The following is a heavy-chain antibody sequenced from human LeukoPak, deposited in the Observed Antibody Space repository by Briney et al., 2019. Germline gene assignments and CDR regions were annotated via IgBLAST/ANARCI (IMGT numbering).Heavy chain of an antibody. CDR2: ISSSSSYI. CDR3: ARGPTGSSWYVWVDY. CDR1: GFNFGSYS. J-gene: IGHJ4*02. V-gene: IGHV3-21*01. Sequence: GGSLRLSCAASGFNFGSYSMNWVRQAPGKGLEWVSSISSSSSYIYYADSVKGRFTISRDSAKNSLYLQMNSLRAEDTALYYCARGPTGSSWYVWVDYWGQGTLVTVSS. D-gene: IGHD6-13*01.